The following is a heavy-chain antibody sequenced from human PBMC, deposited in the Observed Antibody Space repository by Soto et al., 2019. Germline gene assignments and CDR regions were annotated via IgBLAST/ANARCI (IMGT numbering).Heavy chain of an antibody. V-gene: IGHV5-51*01. CDR3: ARLGPIVVVPAAATDAFGI. CDR1: GYSFTSYW. CDR2: IYPGDSDT. J-gene: IGHJ3*02. Sequence: GESLKISCKGSGYSFTSYWIGWVRQMPGKGLEWMGIIYPGDSDTRYSPSFQGQVTFSADKSISTAYLQWSSLKASDTAIYYCARLGPIVVVPAAATDAFGIWGQGTMVTVSS. D-gene: IGHD2-2*01.